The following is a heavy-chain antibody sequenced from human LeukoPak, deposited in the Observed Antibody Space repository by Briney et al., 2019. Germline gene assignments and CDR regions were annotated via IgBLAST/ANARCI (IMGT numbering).Heavy chain of an antibody. CDR1: GFTFSSYA. V-gene: IGHV3-30-3*01. CDR3: ARPSGYSSGWIYYYYYGMDV. Sequence: GRSLRLSCAASGFTFSSYAMHWVRQAPGKGLESVAVISYDGSNKYYADSVKGRFTISRDNSKNTLYLQMNSLRAEDTAVYYCARPSGYSSGWIYYYYYGMDVWGQGTTVTVSS. J-gene: IGHJ6*02. D-gene: IGHD6-19*01. CDR2: ISYDGSNK.